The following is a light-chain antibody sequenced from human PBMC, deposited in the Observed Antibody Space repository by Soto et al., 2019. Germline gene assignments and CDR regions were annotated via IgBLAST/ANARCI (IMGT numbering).Light chain of an antibody. CDR2: EVS. J-gene: IGLJ1*01. CDR3: ISYTSNSTYV. Sequence: QSVLTQPASVSGSPGQSITISCTGTNSDIGGYDFVSWYQQLPGKAPKLMIFEVSNRPSGVSDRFSGSKSDNTASLTITGLQPADEADYYCISYTSNSTYVFGTGTKLTVL. V-gene: IGLV2-14*01. CDR1: NSDIGGYDF.